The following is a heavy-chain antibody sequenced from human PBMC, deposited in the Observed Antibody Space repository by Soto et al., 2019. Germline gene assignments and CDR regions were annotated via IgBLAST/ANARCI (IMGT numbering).Heavy chain of an antibody. J-gene: IGHJ4*02. V-gene: IGHV4-4*07. CDR2: IYTTGST. D-gene: IGHD3-10*01. Sequence: PSETLSLTCTVSRGYVNTFHWGWIRQAAGKPLEWIGRIYTTGSTNYNPSLRSRVTLSLDTSKNQFSLKLRSVTAADTAVYYCARGGGGDLGRDVGGQGPRVTVS. CDR1: RGYVNTFH. CDR3: ARGGGGDLGRDV.